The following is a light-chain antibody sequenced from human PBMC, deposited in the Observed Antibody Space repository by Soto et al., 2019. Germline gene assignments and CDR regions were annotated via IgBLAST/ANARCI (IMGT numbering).Light chain of an antibody. V-gene: IGKV3-15*01. CDR3: QQYNNWPPYT. J-gene: IGKJ2*01. CDR2: GAS. Sequence: EIVMTQSPATLSVSPGERASLSCRASQSVSSNLAWFQKKPGQAPRILIYGASTSGTGIPARFRGSGSGTEFTLTISSLQSEDFAVYYCQQYNNWPPYTFGQGTKLEIK. CDR1: QSVSSN.